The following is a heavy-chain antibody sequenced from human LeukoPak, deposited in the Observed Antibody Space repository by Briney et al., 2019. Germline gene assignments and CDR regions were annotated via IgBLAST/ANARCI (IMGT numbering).Heavy chain of an antibody. D-gene: IGHD3-16*01. CDR3: ASSGFIPGYY. CDR1: GESFSGYY. Sequence: SETLSLTCAVYGESFSGYYWSWIRQPPGKGLEWIGEINHSGSTNYNPSLKSRVTISVDTSKNQFSLKLSSVTAADTAVYYCASSGFIPGYYWGQGTLVTVSS. J-gene: IGHJ4*02. CDR2: INHSGST. V-gene: IGHV4-34*01.